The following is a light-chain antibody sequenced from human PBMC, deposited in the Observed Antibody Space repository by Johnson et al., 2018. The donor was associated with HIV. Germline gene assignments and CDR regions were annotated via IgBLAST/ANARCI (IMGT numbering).Light chain of an antibody. Sequence: QSMLTQPPSVSAAPGQKVTISCSGSSSNIGRNYVSWYQQLPGTAPKLLIFDNNKRPSGIPDRFSGSKSGTSATLGITGLPTGDEADYYCGTWDSSLSAGGVFGTGTKVTVL. V-gene: IGLV1-51*01. CDR3: GTWDSSLSAGGV. CDR1: SSNIGRNY. CDR2: DNN. J-gene: IGLJ1*01.